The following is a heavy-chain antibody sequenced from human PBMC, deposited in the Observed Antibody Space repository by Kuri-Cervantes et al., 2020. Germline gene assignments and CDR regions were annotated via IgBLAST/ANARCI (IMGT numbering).Heavy chain of an antibody. D-gene: IGHD1-26*01. CDR2: IRPDGNQK. CDR1: GFAFSTYW. J-gene: IGHJ4*02. Sequence: GGSLRLSCAASGFAFSTYWMNWVRQAPGKGLEWVANIRPDGNQKDYVDSVKGRFTVSRDNARSSLYLQMDGLRVEDTAMYYCVINALLGSGDYWGQGTLVTVSS. V-gene: IGHV3-7*01. CDR3: VINALLGSGDY.